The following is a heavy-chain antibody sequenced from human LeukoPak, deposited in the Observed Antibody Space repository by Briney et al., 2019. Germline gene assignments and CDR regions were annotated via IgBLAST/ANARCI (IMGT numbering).Heavy chain of an antibody. J-gene: IGHJ4*02. CDR1: GFTFSSYS. CDR3: ARGSCSGGSCYSDY. Sequence: GGSLRLSCAASGFTFSSYSMNWVRQAPGKGLEWVSSISSSSSYIYYADSVKGRFAISRDNAKNSLYLQMNSLRAEDTAVYYCARGSCSGGSCYSDYWGQGTLVTVSS. CDR2: ISSSSSYI. V-gene: IGHV3-21*01. D-gene: IGHD2-15*01.